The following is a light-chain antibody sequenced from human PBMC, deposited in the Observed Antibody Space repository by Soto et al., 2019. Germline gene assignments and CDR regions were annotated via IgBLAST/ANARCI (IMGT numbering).Light chain of an antibody. CDR3: SSYTDTSTPVV. CDR1: SSDVGRYDY. V-gene: IGLV2-14*01. CDR2: DVI. J-gene: IGLJ2*01. Sequence: QSALTQPASVSGSPGQSITISCTGTSSDVGRYDYVSWYQQHPGKAPKVMIYDVINRPSGIPNRFSGSKSCNTASLTISGLQAEDEDDYYCSSYTDTSTPVVFGGGTKLTVL.